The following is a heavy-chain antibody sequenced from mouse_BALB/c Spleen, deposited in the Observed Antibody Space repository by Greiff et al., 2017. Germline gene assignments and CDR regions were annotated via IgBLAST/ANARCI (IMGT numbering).Heavy chain of an antibody. CDR3: ARWGYYAMDY. V-gene: IGHV1-4*02. CDR1: GYTFTSYT. CDR2: INPSSGYT. Sequence: VQLQQSAAELARPGASVKMSCKASGYTFTSYTMHWVKQRPGQGLEWIGYINPSSGYTEYNQKFKDKTTLTADKSSSTAYMQLSSLTSEDSAVYYCARWGYYAMDYWGQGTSVTVSS. J-gene: IGHJ4*01.